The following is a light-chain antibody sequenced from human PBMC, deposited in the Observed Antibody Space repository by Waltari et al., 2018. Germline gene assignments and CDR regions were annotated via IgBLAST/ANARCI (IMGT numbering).Light chain of an antibody. J-gene: IGKJ1*01. CDR2: KAS. CDR3: QQYNSYPRT. V-gene: IGKV1-5*03. Sequence: DIQMTQSPSTLSASVGDRVTVTCWASQTISSWLAWYQQKPGKAPKLLIYKASSLESGVPSRFSGSGSGTEFTLTISSLQPDDFAIYYCQQYNSYPRTFGQGTKVEI. CDR1: QTISSW.